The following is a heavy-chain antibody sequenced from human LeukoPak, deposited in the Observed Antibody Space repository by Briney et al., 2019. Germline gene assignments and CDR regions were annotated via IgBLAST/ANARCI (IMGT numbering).Heavy chain of an antibody. Sequence: GASVKVSFKCSGYTFTSYDINWVRQATGQGLEWVGLRNPGSGITGYAQKFQGRVTMTRNTSIRTAYMELSSLRSEDTAVYYCARQPSIAKAYYYYGMDVWGQGTTVTVSS. CDR3: ARQPSIAKAYYYYGMDV. CDR1: GYTFTSYD. J-gene: IGHJ6*02. CDR2: RNPGSGIT. D-gene: IGHD6-6*01. V-gene: IGHV1-8*01.